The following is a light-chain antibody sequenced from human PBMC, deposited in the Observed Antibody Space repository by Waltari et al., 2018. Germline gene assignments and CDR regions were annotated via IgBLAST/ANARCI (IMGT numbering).Light chain of an antibody. J-gene: IGKJ1*01. CDR3: QQRNSCPPT. CDR1: QGISSY. Sequence: DIQLTQSPSSLSASVGDRVTITCRASQGISSYLAWYQQKPGKAPKLLIYKASSLQSGVPTSFSVSRSWTEFTLTISSLQPEDLAVYYCQQRNSCPPTFGQGTKLEIK. CDR2: KAS. V-gene: IGKV1-9*01.